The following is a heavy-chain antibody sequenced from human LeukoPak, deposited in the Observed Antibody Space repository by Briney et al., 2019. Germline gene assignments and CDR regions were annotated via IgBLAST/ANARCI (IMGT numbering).Heavy chain of an antibody. D-gene: IGHD2-15*01. Sequence: GGSLRPSCAASGFTFSSYSMNWVRQAPGKGLEGVSSISSSSSYIYYADSVKGRFTISRDNAKNSLYLQMNGLRAEDTAVYYCARVRMYCSGGSCYSSYYYYYMDVWGKGTTVTISS. CDR2: ISSSSSYI. CDR1: GFTFSSYS. V-gene: IGHV3-21*01. J-gene: IGHJ6*03. CDR3: ARVRMYCSGGSCYSSYYYYYMDV.